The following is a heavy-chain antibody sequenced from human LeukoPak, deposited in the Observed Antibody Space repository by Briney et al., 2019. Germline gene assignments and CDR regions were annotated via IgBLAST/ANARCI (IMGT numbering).Heavy chain of an antibody. Sequence: PGRSLRLSCAASGFTFSSYAMHWVRQAPGKGLEWVAVISYDGSNKYYADSVKGRFTISRDNSKNTLYLQMNSLRAEDTAVYYCARGTSYGGLDYWGQGTLVTVSS. V-gene: IGHV3-30-3*01. CDR1: GFTFSSYA. CDR3: ARGTSYGGLDY. CDR2: ISYDGSNK. D-gene: IGHD4-23*01. J-gene: IGHJ4*02.